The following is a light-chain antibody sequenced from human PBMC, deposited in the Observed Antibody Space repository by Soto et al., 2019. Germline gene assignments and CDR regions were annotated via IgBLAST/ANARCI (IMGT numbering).Light chain of an antibody. V-gene: IGKV3-20*01. J-gene: IGKJ4*01. Sequence: ELVLTQSPGTLSLSPGDRATLSCRASQSVSSNYLAWYQQKPGQAPRLLIYGASSRATGIPDRFSGSGSGTDFTLTISRLEPEDFAVYYCQQYSSSPLTFGGGTKVDIK. CDR2: GAS. CDR1: QSVSSNY. CDR3: QQYSSSPLT.